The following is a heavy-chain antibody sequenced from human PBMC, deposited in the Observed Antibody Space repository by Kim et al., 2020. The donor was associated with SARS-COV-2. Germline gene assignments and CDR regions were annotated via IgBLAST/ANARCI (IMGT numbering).Heavy chain of an antibody. D-gene: IGHD6-19*01. CDR3: VRDVSSGWAFDY. J-gene: IGHJ4*02. Sequence: GGSLRLSCAASGFTFSSYWMSWVRQAPGKGLEWVANIKQDGSEKYYVDSVKDRFTNSRDNAENSVYLQMNSLRAEDTAVYYCVRDVSSGWAFDYWGRGTL. V-gene: IGHV3-7*01. CDR1: GFTFSSYW. CDR2: IKQDGSEK.